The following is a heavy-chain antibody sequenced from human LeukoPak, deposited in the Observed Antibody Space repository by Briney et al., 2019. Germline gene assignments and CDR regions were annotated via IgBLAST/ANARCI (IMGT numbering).Heavy chain of an antibody. D-gene: IGHD1-26*01. CDR3: AKDIGNQPEGIVGATGHFDY. CDR1: GFTFSSYA. Sequence: PGGSLRLSCAASGFTFSSYAMSWVRQAPGKGLEWVSAISGSGGSTYYADSVKGRFTISRDNSKNTLYLQMNSLRAEDTAVYYCAKDIGNQPEGIVGATGHFDYWGQGTLVTASS. J-gene: IGHJ4*02. CDR2: ISGSGGST. V-gene: IGHV3-23*01.